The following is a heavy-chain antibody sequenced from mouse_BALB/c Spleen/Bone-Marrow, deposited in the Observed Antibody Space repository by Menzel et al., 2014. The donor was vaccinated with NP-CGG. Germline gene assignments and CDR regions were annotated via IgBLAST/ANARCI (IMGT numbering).Heavy chain of an antibody. Sequence: EVNVVESGGGLVKPGGSLKLSCAASGFTFSDYAVSWVRQSPEKRLEWVATITSGGGSTYCPDSVKGRFTISRDNAKNTLYLQMSSLRSEDTAMYYCARQENWALDYWGQGTTLTVSS. CDR3: ARQENWALDY. D-gene: IGHD4-1*01. J-gene: IGHJ2*01. CDR2: ITSGGGST. CDR1: GFTFSDYA. V-gene: IGHV5-9-3*01.